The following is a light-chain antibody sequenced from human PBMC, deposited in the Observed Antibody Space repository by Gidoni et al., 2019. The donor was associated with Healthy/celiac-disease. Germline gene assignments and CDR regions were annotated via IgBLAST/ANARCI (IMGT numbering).Light chain of an antibody. Sequence: EIVMIQSPPFLPVTPGEPASIPCRSSQSLLHSNGYNYLDWYLQKPGQSPQLLIYLGSNRASGVPDRFSGSGSGTDFTLKISRVEAEDIGIYYCMQAVQTSLTFGGGTKVEIK. CDR3: MQAVQTSLT. V-gene: IGKV2-28*01. CDR2: LGS. CDR1: QSLLHSNGYNY. J-gene: IGKJ4*01.